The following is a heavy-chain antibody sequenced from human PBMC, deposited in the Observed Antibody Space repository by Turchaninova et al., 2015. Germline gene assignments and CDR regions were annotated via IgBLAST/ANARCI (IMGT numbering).Heavy chain of an antibody. Sequence: QVQLQESGPGLVKPSETLPPTCTVAGCPISSYYLSWIRQPPGKGLEWIGYIYYSGSTNYNPSLKSRVTISVDTSKNQFSLKLSSVTAADTAVYYCARLVAAMGAFDYWGQGTLVTVSS. J-gene: IGHJ4*02. CDR1: GCPISSYY. CDR2: IYYSGST. CDR3: ARLVAAMGAFDY. D-gene: IGHD5-18*01. V-gene: IGHV4-59*08.